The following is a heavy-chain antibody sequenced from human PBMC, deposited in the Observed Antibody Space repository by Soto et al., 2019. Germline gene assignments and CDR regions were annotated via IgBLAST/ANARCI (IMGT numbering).Heavy chain of an antibody. V-gene: IGHV3-23*01. J-gene: IGHJ4*02. CDR1: GFTFSTYA. CDR2: ISGSGART. D-gene: IGHD5-12*01. CDR3: AKDPRGYSGYDQPFDY. Sequence: GGSLRLSCTASGFTFSTYAMSWVRQAPGKGLEWVAGISGSGARTYYTDSVKGRFTISRDNSKNILSLQMNSLRGEDTALYYCAKDPRGYSGYDQPFDYWGQGTLVTVSS.